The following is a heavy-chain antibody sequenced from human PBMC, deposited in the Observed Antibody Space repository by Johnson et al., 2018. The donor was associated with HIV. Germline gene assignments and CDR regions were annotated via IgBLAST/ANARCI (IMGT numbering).Heavy chain of an antibody. CDR3: ARGYILTGYSGAFDM. CDR1: GFTFSSYA. J-gene: IGHJ3*02. V-gene: IGHV3-30*14. Sequence: QMQLVESGGGVVQPGRSLRLSCAASGFTFSSYAMHWVRQAPGKGLEWVAVISYDGSNKYYADSVKGRFTVSRDNSKNTVYLQMNSLRDDDTAVYYCARGYILTGYSGAFDMWGQGTMVTVSS. D-gene: IGHD3-9*01. CDR2: ISYDGSNK.